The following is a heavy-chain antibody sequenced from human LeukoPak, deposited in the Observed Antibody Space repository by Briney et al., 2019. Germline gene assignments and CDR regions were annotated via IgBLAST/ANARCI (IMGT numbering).Heavy chain of an antibody. J-gene: IGHJ4*02. CDR3: ASLTTSLGGY. Sequence: GGSLRLSCAASGFTFSSYAMSWVRQAPGKGLEWVSAVGGSGGTTYYADSVKGRFTISRDNSKNTLYLQMNSLRAEDTAVYYCASLTTSLGGYWGQGTLVTVSS. V-gene: IGHV3-23*01. D-gene: IGHD2/OR15-2a*01. CDR1: GFTFSSYA. CDR2: VGGSGGTT.